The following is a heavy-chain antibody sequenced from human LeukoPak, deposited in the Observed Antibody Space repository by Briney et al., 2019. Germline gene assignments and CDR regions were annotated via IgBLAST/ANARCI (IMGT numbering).Heavy chain of an antibody. Sequence: ASVKVSCKASGYTFTSYDINWVRQATGQGLEGMGWMNPNSGNTDYAQKFQGRVTMTRNTSISTAYMELSSLRSEDTAVYYCARVYGDYFSDYWGQGTLVTVSS. CDR1: GYTFTSYD. CDR3: ARVYGDYFSDY. CDR2: MNPNSGNT. J-gene: IGHJ4*02. D-gene: IGHD4-17*01. V-gene: IGHV1-8*01.